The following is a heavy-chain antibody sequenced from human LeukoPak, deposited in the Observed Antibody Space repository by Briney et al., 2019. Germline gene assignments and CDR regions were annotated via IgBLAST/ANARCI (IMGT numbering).Heavy chain of an antibody. Sequence: PSETLSLTCTVSGGSISSSSYQWGWTRQPPGKGLEWIGSIHYSGNTYYNPSLKSRVTISVDTSKNQFSLELSSVTAADTAVYYCARHYIAVVEVWGRGATVTVSS. CDR3: ARHYIAVVEV. CDR2: IHYSGNT. J-gene: IGHJ6*04. CDR1: GGSISSSSYQ. D-gene: IGHD6-19*01. V-gene: IGHV4-39*01.